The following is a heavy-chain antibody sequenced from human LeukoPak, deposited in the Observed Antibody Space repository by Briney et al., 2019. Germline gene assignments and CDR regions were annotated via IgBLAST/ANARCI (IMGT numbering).Heavy chain of an antibody. CDR2: ISAYNGNT. V-gene: IGHV1-18*01. Sequence: GASVKVSCKASGYTFTSYGISWVRQAPGQGLEWMGWISAYNGNTNYAQKLQGRVTMTTDTSTSTAYMELRSLRSDDTAVYYCASTTYYYDSSGYYLPRYAFDIWGQGTMVTVSS. CDR3: ASTTYYYDSSGYYLPRYAFDI. J-gene: IGHJ3*02. CDR1: GYTFTSYG. D-gene: IGHD3-22*01.